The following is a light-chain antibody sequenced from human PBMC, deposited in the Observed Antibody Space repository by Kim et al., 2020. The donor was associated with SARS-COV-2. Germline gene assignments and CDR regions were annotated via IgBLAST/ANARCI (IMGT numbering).Light chain of an antibody. V-gene: IGLV3-1*01. J-gene: IGLJ1*01. CDR2: QNN. CDR1: KLGYKY. CDR3: QAWDSSTAWV. Sequence: VSPGQTASITCSGDKLGYKYACWYQQKPAQSPVLVTYQNNKRPSGSPERFSGSNSEKTATLTSSGTQAMDEADYYCQAWDSSTAWVFGAGTKVTVL.